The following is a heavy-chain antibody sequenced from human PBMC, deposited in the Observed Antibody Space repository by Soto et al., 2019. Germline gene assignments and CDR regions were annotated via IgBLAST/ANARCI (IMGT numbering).Heavy chain of an antibody. D-gene: IGHD6-13*01. CDR1: GFTFSSYA. Sequence: EVQLLESGGGLVQPGGSLRLSCAASGFTFSSYAMSWVRQAPGKGLEWVSAISGSGGSTYYADSVKGRFTISRDNSKNTLYLQMNSPRAEDTAVYYCAKDHPYSSTSYWYFDLWGRGTLFTVSS. J-gene: IGHJ2*01. CDR2: ISGSGGST. V-gene: IGHV3-23*01. CDR3: AKDHPYSSTSYWYFDL.